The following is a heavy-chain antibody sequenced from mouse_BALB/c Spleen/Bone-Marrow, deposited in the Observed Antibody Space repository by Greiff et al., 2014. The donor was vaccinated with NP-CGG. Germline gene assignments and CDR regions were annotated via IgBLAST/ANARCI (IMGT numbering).Heavy chain of an antibody. V-gene: IGHV1-31*01. J-gene: IGHJ2*01. CDR1: GHSFTGYY. D-gene: IGHD1-2*01. CDR3: ARAAYYFDY. Sequence: EVQLQQSGPELVKPGASVKISCKASGHSFTGYYMHWVKQSHVKSLEWIGRINPYNGATSYNQNFKDKASLTVDKSSSTAYMELHSLTSEDSAVYYCARAAYYFDYWGQGTTLTDSS. CDR2: INPYNGAT.